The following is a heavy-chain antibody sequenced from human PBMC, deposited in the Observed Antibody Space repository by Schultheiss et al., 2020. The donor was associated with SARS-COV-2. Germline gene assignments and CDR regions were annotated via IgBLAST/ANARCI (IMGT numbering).Heavy chain of an antibody. CDR2: IRSKAYGGTT. J-gene: IGHJ6*02. Sequence: GGSLRLSCTASGFTFGDYAMSWVRQAPGKGLEWVGFIRSKAYGGTTEYAASVKGRFTISRDDSKSIAYLQMNSLKTEDTAVYYCAKDGCSGGSCYSVNYGMDVWGQGTTVTVSS. CDR3: AKDGCSGGSCYSVNYGMDV. D-gene: IGHD2-15*01. V-gene: IGHV3-49*04. CDR1: GFTFGDYA.